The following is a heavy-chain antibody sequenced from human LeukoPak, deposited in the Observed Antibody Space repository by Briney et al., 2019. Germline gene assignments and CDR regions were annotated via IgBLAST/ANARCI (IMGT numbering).Heavy chain of an antibody. D-gene: IGHD3-22*01. CDR1: GFIFDEYG. V-gene: IGHV3-20*01. CDR2: INWNGANT. J-gene: IGHJ3*02. Sequence: GGSLRLSCAASGFIFDEYGMSWVRQAPGKGLEWVSGINWNGANTGYGDSVKGRFTISRDNAKNSLHLQMSSLRAEDTALYHCARVRYDTSGYHNAFDIWGQGTMVTVSS. CDR3: ARVRYDTSGYHNAFDI.